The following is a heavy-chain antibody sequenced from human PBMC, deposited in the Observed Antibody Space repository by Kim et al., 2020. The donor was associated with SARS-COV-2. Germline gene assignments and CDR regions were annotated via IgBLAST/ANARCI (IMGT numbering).Heavy chain of an antibody. CDR3: ARALTYYYDSSGYSVEH. D-gene: IGHD3-22*01. CDR2: ISGSGGST. Sequence: GGSLRLSCAASGFTFSSYAMSWVRQAPGKGLEWVSAISGSGGSTYYADSVKGRFTISRDNSKNTLYLQMNSLRAEDTAVYYCARALTYYYDSSGYSVEHWGQGTLVTVSS. CDR1: GFTFSSYA. V-gene: IGHV3-23*01. J-gene: IGHJ1*01.